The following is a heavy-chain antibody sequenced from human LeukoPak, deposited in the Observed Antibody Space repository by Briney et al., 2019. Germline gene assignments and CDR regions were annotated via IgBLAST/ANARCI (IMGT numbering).Heavy chain of an antibody. Sequence: GGSLRLSCAASGFTFSSYWMSSVRQAPGKGLEWVANIKQDGGEKYYVDSVKGRFTISRDNAKNSLYLQINSLRAEDTAVYYCARDGTQWLVPYYFDYWGQGTVVSVSS. D-gene: IGHD6-19*01. CDR2: IKQDGGEK. CDR3: ARDGTQWLVPYYFDY. J-gene: IGHJ4*02. CDR1: GFTFSSYW. V-gene: IGHV3-7*01.